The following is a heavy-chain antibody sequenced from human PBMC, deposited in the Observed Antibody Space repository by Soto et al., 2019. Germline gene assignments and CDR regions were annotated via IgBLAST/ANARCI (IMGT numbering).Heavy chain of an antibody. CDR2: IRSKGNIHAT. J-gene: IGHJ4*02. V-gene: IGHV3-73*02. CDR3: ARHQGYGYGSNSLDD. D-gene: IGHD5-18*01. Sequence: EVQLVESGGGLVQPGGSLKLSCAASGFRVTYSAMDWVRQAAGKWLEWVGRIRSKGNIHATTYVESVKGRFSISRDESQNMVYLQMNSLKIEDTAVYYCARHQGYGYGSNSLDDWGQGTLVTVSS. CDR1: GFRVTYSA.